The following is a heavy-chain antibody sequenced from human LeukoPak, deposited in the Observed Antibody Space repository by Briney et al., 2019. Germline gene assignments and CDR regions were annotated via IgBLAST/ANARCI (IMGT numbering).Heavy chain of an antibody. Sequence: PGGSLRLSCAASGFTFSSYAMSWVRQAPGSGLEWVSAISGSGASTYYADSVKGRFTISRDNAKNSLYLQMNSLRAEDTAVYYCARGGVVRLGRLDPWGQGTLVTVSS. J-gene: IGHJ5*02. CDR2: ISGSGAST. CDR1: GFTFSSYA. V-gene: IGHV3-23*01. CDR3: ARGGVVRLGRLDP. D-gene: IGHD2-15*01.